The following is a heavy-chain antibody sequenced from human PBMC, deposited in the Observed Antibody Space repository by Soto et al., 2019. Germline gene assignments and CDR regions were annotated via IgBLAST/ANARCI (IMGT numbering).Heavy chain of an antibody. CDR3: ARMNYYDTSGYPFDY. J-gene: IGHJ4*02. Sequence: SETLSLTCTVSGGSISSPNFYWSWIRQHPGKGLEWIGHIYYNGTTYYNPTLKSRVTISVDTSKNQFSLKLNSVTAADTAVYYCARMNYYDTSGYPFDYWGQGMMVTVSS. CDR1: GGSISSPNFY. CDR2: IYYNGTT. V-gene: IGHV4-31*03. D-gene: IGHD3-22*01.